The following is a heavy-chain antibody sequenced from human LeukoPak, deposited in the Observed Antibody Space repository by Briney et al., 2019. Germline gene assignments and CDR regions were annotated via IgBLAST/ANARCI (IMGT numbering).Heavy chain of an antibody. CDR2: IQFDGSNS. J-gene: IGHJ4*02. CDR1: GFTFSSVG. D-gene: IGHD3-22*01. CDR3: AKGQGYYCGH. Sequence: PGGSLRLSCAASGFTFSSVGMHWVRQAPGKGLEWVAFIQFDGSNSYYADSVKGRFTLSRDNSKNTLYLQMDSLRAEDTAIYYCAKGQGYYCGHWGQGTLVTVSS. V-gene: IGHV3-30*02.